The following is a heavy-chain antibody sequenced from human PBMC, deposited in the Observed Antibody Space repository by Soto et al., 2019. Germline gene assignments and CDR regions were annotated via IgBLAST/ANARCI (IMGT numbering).Heavy chain of an antibody. D-gene: IGHD6-13*01. V-gene: IGHV1-2*04. CDR3: ATQRYSSSWGPFDY. Sequence: GASVKVSCKASGYTFTCYYMHWVRQAHGQGLEWMGWINPNSGGTNYAQKFQGWVTMTRDTSISTAYMELSRLRSDDTAVYYCATQRYSSSWGPFDYWGQRTLVTVSS. CDR1: GYTFTCYY. CDR2: INPNSGGT. J-gene: IGHJ4*02.